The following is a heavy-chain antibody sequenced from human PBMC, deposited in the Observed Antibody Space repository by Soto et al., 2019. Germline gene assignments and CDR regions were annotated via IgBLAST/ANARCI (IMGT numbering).Heavy chain of an antibody. Sequence: ASVKVSCKASGYTFTGYYMHWVRQAPGQGLEWMGWINPNSGGTNYAQKFQGRFTISRDNSKNTLYLQMSSLRAEDTAVYYCAKGGGVVTAIPFDYWGQGTLVTVSS. J-gene: IGHJ4*02. D-gene: IGHD2-21*02. V-gene: IGHV1-2*02. CDR3: AKGGGVVTAIPFDY. CDR2: INPNSGGT. CDR1: GYTFTGYY.